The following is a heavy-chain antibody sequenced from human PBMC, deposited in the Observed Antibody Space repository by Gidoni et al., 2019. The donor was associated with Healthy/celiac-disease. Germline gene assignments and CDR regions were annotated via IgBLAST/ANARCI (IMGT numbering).Heavy chain of an antibody. CDR3: AREGWYCSSTSCYTKLDY. V-gene: IGHV3-7*01. D-gene: IGHD2-2*02. CDR1: GFNSSRYW. CDR2: IKQDGREK. Sequence: SCAASGFNSSRYWMSWVRQAPGKGLEWVANIKQDGREKYYVDSVKGRFTISRDNAKNSLYLQMNSLRAEDTAVYYCAREGWYCSSTSCYTKLDYWGRGTLVTVSS. J-gene: IGHJ4*02.